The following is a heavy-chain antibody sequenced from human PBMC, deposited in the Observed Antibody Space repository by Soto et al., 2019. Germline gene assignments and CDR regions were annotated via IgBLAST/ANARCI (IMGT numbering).Heavy chain of an antibody. J-gene: IGHJ6*02. D-gene: IGHD5-18*01. V-gene: IGHV1-69*01. CDR1: GGTFSSYA. CDR3: ARRGYSYGAYYYYYGMDV. Sequence: QVQLVQSGAEVKKPGSSVKVSCKASGGTFSSYAISWVRQAPGQGLEWMGGIIPIFGTANYAQKFQGRVTITADESTSTAYMELSSLRDEDTAVYYCARRGYSYGAYYYYYGMDVWGQGTTVTVSS. CDR2: IIPIFGTA.